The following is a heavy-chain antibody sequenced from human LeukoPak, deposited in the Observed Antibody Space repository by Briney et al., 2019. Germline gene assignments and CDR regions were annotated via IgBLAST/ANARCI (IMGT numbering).Heavy chain of an antibody. D-gene: IGHD3-22*01. J-gene: IGHJ4*02. Sequence: PSETLSLTCAVYGGSFSGYYWSWIRQPPGKGLEWIGEINHSGSTNYNPSLKSRVTISVDTSKNQFSLKLSSVTAADTAVYYCARGTDYDSSGFTSPGYFGYWGQGTLVTVSS. CDR2: INHSGST. CDR1: GGSFSGYY. V-gene: IGHV4-34*01. CDR3: ARGTDYDSSGFTSPGYFGY.